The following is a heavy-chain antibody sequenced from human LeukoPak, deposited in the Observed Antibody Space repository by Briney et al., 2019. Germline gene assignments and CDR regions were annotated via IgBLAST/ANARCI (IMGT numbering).Heavy chain of an antibody. Sequence: PGGSLRLSCAASGFTFSSYWMHWVRQAPGKGLEWVSYISDGSSTIYYADSVRGRFTISRDNAKNSLYLQINSLRDEDTAVYYCARETVGLDYWGQGTLVTVSS. CDR2: ISDGSSTI. J-gene: IGHJ4*02. D-gene: IGHD4-23*01. CDR3: ARETVGLDY. V-gene: IGHV3-48*02. CDR1: GFTFSSYW.